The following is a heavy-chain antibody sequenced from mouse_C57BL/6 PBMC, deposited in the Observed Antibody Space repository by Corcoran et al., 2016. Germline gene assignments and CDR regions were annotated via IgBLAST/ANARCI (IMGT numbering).Heavy chain of an antibody. CDR1: GYTFTTYG. CDR2: INTYSGVP. Sequence: QIQLVQSGPELKKPGETVKISCKASGYTFTTYGMSWVKQAPGKGLKWMGWINTYSGVPTYADDFKGRFAFSLETSASTAYLQINNLKNEDTATYFCARHYGSTPYDFDYWGQGTTLTVSS. CDR3: ARHYGSTPYDFDY. J-gene: IGHJ2*01. V-gene: IGHV9-3*01. D-gene: IGHD1-1*01.